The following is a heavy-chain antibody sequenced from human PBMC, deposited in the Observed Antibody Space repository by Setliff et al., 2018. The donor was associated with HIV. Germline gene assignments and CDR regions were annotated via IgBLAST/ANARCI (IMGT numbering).Heavy chain of an antibody. CDR2: INPSGEST. CDR3: ARGSAVVTAKLDY. Sequence: ASVKVSCKASGYTLSNYYMHWVRQAPGQGLEWMGIINPSGESTTYAQRFQGRVTMTTDRSTSTVYMELSSLKSDDTAVYSCARGSAVVTAKLDYWGQGTLVTVSS. V-gene: IGHV1-46*01. J-gene: IGHJ4*02. D-gene: IGHD2-21*02. CDR1: GYTLSNYY.